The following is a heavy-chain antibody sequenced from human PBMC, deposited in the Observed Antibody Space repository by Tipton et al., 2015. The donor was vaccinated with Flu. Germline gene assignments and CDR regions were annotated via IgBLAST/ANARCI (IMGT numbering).Heavy chain of an antibody. D-gene: IGHD3-9*01. CDR1: GGSISSYY. J-gene: IGHJ4*02. CDR2: IYYSGST. CDR3: ARGINDLTGPRFDY. V-gene: IGHV4-59*01. Sequence: TLSLTCTVSGGSISSYYWSWIRQPPGKGLEWIGYIYYSGSTNYNPSLKSRVTISVDTSKNQFSLKLSSVTAADTAVYYCARGINDLTGPRFDYWGQGTLATVSS.